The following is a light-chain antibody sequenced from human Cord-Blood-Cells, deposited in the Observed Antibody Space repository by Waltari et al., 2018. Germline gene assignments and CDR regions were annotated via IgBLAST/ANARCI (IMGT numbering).Light chain of an antibody. Sequence: DIQMTQSPSTLSASVGDRVTITCRASQSISSWLAWYQQKTGKAPKLLIYKASSLESGVPSRFRGSGSGTEFHLTISRLQPDDFATYYRQQYNSYSYSFGQGTKLEIK. V-gene: IGKV1-5*03. J-gene: IGKJ2*03. CDR2: KAS. CDR1: QSISSW. CDR3: QQYNSYSYS.